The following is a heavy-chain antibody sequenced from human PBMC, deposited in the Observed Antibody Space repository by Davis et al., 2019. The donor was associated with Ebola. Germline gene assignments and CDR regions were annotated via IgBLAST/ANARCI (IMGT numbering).Heavy chain of an antibody. CDR2: ISAYNGNT. D-gene: IGHD3-3*01. CDR1: GYTFTSYG. J-gene: IGHJ5*02. V-gene: IGHV1-18*01. CDR3: ARVEGYYDFWSGYYTGWFDP. Sequence: ASVKVSCKASGYTFTSYGISWVRQAPGQGLEWMGWISAYNGNTNYAQKLQGRVTMTTDTSTSTAYMELRSLRSDDTAVYYCARVEGYYDFWSGYYTGWFDPWGQGTLVTVSS.